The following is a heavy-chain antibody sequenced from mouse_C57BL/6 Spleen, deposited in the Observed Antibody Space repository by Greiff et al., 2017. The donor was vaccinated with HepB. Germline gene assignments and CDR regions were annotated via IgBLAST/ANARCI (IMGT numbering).Heavy chain of an antibody. V-gene: IGHV1-80*01. CDR3: ARSPGYGSRRYFDV. J-gene: IGHJ1*03. CDR1: GYAFSSYW. CDR2: IYPGDGDT. Sequence: QVQLKESGAELVKPGASVKISCKASGYAFSSYWMNWVKQRPGKGLEWIGQIYPGDGDTNYNGKFKGKATLTADKSSSTAYMQLSSLTSEDSAVYFGARSPGYGSRRYFDVWGTGTTVTVSS. D-gene: IGHD1-1*01.